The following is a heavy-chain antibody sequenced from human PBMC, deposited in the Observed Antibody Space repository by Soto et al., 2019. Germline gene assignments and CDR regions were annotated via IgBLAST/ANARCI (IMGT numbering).Heavy chain of an antibody. Sequence: PGESLKISCKGSGYSFTSYWIGWVRQMPGKGLEWMGTIYLGDSDTRYSPSFQGQVTISADKSISTPYLQWSSLKASDTAMYYCARHPATAMVTSGPFDYWGQGTLGTVAS. CDR1: GYSFTSYW. CDR2: IYLGDSDT. D-gene: IGHD5-18*01. V-gene: IGHV5-51*01. J-gene: IGHJ4*02. CDR3: ARHPATAMVTSGPFDY.